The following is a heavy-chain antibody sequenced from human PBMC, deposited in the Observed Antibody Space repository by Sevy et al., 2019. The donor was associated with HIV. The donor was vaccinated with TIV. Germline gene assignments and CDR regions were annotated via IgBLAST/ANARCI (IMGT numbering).Heavy chain of an antibody. J-gene: IGHJ6*03. Sequence: LLQLPETLSLTCTVSGGSISSYYWSWIRQPPGKGLEWIGYIYYSGSTNYNPSLKSRVTISVDTSKNQFSLKLSSVTAADTAVYYCARRRIDFWSGYPIRTSYYYYYMDVWGKGTTVTVSS. CDR3: ARRRIDFWSGYPIRTSYYYYYMDV. D-gene: IGHD3-3*01. V-gene: IGHV4-59*01. CDR2: IYYSGST. CDR1: GGSISSYY.